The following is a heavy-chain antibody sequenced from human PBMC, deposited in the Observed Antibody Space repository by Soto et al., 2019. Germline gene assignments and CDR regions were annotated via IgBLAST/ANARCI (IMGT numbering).Heavy chain of an antibody. CDR2: IYHSGST. CDR1: SGSISSSNW. CDR3: ARLFTYYDPYRLDYYYYYMDV. V-gene: IGHV4-4*02. D-gene: IGHD3-3*01. J-gene: IGHJ6*03. Sequence: QVQLQESGPGLVKPSGTLSLTCAVSSGSISSSNWWSWVRQPPGKGLEWIGEIYHSGSTNYNPSLKSRVTISVDKSKNQFSLKLSSVTVADTAVYYCARLFTYYDPYRLDYYYYYMDVWGKGTTVTVSS.